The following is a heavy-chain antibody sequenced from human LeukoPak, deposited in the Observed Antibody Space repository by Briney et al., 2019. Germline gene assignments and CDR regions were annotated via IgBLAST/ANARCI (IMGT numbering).Heavy chain of an antibody. J-gene: IGHJ4*02. V-gene: IGHV3-33*01. CDR1: GFTFSSYG. CDR3: ARGSTVTTESEFDY. Sequence: GGSLRLSCAASGFTFSSYGMHWVRQAPGKGLEWVAVICYDGSNKYYADSVKGRFTISRDNSKNTLYLQMNSLRAEDTAVYYCARGSTVTTESEFDYWGQGTLVTVSS. D-gene: IGHD4-17*01. CDR2: ICYDGSNK.